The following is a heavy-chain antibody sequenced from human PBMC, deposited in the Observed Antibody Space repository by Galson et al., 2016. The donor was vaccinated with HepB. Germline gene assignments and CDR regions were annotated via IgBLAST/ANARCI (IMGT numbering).Heavy chain of an antibody. CDR1: GFSFSDYY. CDR3: ATGDQRYFEH. Sequence: SLRLSCAASGFSFSDYYMSWIRQAPGKGLEWVSYISSSGKTTYYADSVKGRFTISRDNAKNSLHLQLNSLRADDTAVYYCATGDQRYFEHWGQGTLVSVSS. J-gene: IGHJ1*01. D-gene: IGHD5-24*01. V-gene: IGHV3-11*01. CDR2: ISSSGKTT.